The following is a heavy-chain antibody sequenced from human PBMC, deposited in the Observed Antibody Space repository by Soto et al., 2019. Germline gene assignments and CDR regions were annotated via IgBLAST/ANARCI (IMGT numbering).Heavy chain of an antibody. CDR1: GFTFSSYS. V-gene: IGHV3-21*01. D-gene: IGHD6-13*01. CDR2: ISSSSTSI. Sequence: EVQLVDSGGGLVKPGGSLRLSCAASGFTFSSYSMNWVRQAPGKGLEWVSSISSSSTSIYYADSVKGRFTISRDNAKNSLYLQMNSLRAEDTAVYYCARESKGIAALDYWGQGTLVTVSS. J-gene: IGHJ4*02. CDR3: ARESKGIAALDY.